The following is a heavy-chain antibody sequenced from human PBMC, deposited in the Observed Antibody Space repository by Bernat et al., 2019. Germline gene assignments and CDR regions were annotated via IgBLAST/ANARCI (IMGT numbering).Heavy chain of an antibody. CDR3: AKERDSSNWYGGGFDY. J-gene: IGHJ4*02. V-gene: IGHV3-30*18. Sequence: QVQLVESGGGVVQYGGSLRLSCAASGFTFRSYGMDWVRQAPGKGLEWVAVISNDGRNKYYADSVKDRLTISRDNSQNTLYLQMNSLRVEDTAVYYCAKERDSSNWYGGGFDYWGQGTLVTVSS. D-gene: IGHD6-13*01. CDR2: ISNDGRNK. CDR1: GFTFRSYG.